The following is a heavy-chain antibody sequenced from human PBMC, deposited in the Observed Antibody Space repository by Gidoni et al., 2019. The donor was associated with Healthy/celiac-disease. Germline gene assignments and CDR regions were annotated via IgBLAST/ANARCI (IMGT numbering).Heavy chain of an antibody. CDR1: GGSISSGGYY. J-gene: IGHJ4*02. CDR2: IYYSGST. CDR3: ARVSLAVVSGELSVSFSGPDY. Sequence: QVQLQESGPGLVKPSQTLSLPCTVSGGSISSGGYYWSWIRQHPGKGLEWIGYIYYSGSTYYNPSLKSRVTISVDTSKNQFSLKLSSVTAADTAVYYCARVSLAVVSGELSVSFSGPDYWGQGTLVTVSS. V-gene: IGHV4-31*03. D-gene: IGHD3-10*01.